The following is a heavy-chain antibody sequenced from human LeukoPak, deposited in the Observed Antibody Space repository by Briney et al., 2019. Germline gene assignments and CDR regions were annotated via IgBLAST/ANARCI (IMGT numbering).Heavy chain of an antibody. CDR2: INWNGGST. V-gene: IGHV3-20*04. CDR3: ARAPMIVVEYYFDY. CDR1: GFTFDDYG. D-gene: IGHD3-22*01. J-gene: IGHJ4*02. Sequence: PGGSLRLSCAASGFTFDDYGMSWVRQAPGKGLEWVSGINWNGGSTGYADSVKGRFTISRDNAKNSLYLQMNSLRAEDTALYYCARAPMIVVEYYFDYWGQGTLVTVSS.